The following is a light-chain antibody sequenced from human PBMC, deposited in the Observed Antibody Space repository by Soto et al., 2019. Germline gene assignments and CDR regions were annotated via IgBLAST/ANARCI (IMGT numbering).Light chain of an antibody. Sequence: QSVLTQPASVSGSPGQSITISCTGTSSDVGGYNYVSWYQHDPGKAPQLIIYDVSDRPSGVSNRFSGSKSGNTASLTISGLQAEDEADYYCSSYTSSSTLVLFGGGTKLTVL. CDR2: DVS. CDR3: SSYTSSSTLVL. J-gene: IGLJ2*01. V-gene: IGLV2-14*03. CDR1: SSDVGGYNY.